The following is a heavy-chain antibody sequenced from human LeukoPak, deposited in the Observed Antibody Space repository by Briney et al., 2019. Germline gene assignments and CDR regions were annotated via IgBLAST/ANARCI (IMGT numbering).Heavy chain of an antibody. V-gene: IGHV3-23*01. J-gene: IGHJ6*03. CDR2: ISGSGGST. Sequence: GGSLRLSCAASGFTFSSYAMSWVRQAPGKGLEGVSAISGSGGSTYYADSVKGRVTISRDNSKNTLYLQINSLRAEDTAVYYCAASLVVPYYYYYMDVWGKGTTVTVSS. CDR3: AASLVVPYYYYYMDV. CDR1: GFTFSSYA. D-gene: IGHD3-22*01.